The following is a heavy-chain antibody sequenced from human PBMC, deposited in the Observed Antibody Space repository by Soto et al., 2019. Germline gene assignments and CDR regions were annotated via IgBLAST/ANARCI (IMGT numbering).Heavy chain of an antibody. CDR1: GFTFSSYA. V-gene: IGHV3-30-3*01. CDR3: ARDLNDILAGYTYYYYVMDG. Sequence: GGSLRLSCAASGFTFSSYAMHWVRQAPGKGLEWVAVISYDGSNKYYADSVKGRFTISRDNSKNTLYLQMNSLRAEDTAVYYCARDLNDILAGYTYYYYVMDGWGQGTTVTVSS. CDR2: ISYDGSNK. D-gene: IGHD3-9*01. J-gene: IGHJ6*02.